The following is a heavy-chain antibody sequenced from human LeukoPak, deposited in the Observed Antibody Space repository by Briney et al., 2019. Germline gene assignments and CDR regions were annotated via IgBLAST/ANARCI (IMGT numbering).Heavy chain of an antibody. CDR1: GFTFSSYG. Sequence: GSLRLSCAASGFTFSSYGMHWVRQAPGKGLEWVAFIRYDGSNKYYADSVKGRFTISRDNSKNTLYLQMNSLRAEDTAVYYCAKYSYYYDSSGHFDYWGQGTLVTVSS. V-gene: IGHV3-30*02. CDR3: AKYSYYYDSSGHFDY. D-gene: IGHD3-22*01. J-gene: IGHJ4*02. CDR2: IRYDGSNK.